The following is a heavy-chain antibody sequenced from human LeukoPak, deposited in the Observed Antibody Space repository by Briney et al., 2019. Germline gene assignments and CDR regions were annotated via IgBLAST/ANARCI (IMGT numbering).Heavy chain of an antibody. Sequence: ASVKVSCKASGYTFTGYYMHWVRQAPGQGLEWMGWINPNSGGTNYAQKFQGWDTMTRDTSISTAYMELSRLRSDDTAVYYCARVDTAMVFDYWGQGTLVTVSS. V-gene: IGHV1-2*04. CDR1: GYTFTGYY. CDR3: ARVDTAMVFDY. D-gene: IGHD5-18*01. J-gene: IGHJ4*02. CDR2: INPNSGGT.